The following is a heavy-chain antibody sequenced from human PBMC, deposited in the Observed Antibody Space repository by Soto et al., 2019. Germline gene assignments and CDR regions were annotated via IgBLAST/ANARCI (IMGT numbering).Heavy chain of an antibody. CDR3: AREVVVVAARWYYFDY. Sequence: PGGSLRLSCAASGFTFSSYSMNWVRQAPGKGLEWVSSISSSSSYIYYADSVKGRFTISRDNAKNSLYLQMNSLRAEDTAVYYCAREVVVVAARWYYFDYRGQGTLVTVSS. J-gene: IGHJ4*02. D-gene: IGHD2-15*01. CDR1: GFTFSSYS. CDR2: ISSSSSYI. V-gene: IGHV3-21*01.